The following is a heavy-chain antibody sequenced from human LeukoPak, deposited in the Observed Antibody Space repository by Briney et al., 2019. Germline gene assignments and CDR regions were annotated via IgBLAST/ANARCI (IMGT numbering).Heavy chain of an antibody. D-gene: IGHD6-13*01. Sequence: GGSLRLSCTASGFTFRNYAMTWVRQAPGKGLEFVSAISGSGGSTYYADSVKGRFTIARDNSNNTLYLQMNSLRTEDTAVYYCAKGQSAGTRVFRWFDPWGQGTLVTVSS. CDR1: GFTFRNYA. CDR3: AKGQSAGTRVFRWFDP. V-gene: IGHV3-23*01. CDR2: ISGSGGST. J-gene: IGHJ5*02.